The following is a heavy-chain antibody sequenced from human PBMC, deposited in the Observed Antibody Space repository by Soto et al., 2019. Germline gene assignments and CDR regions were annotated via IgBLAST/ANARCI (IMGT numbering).Heavy chain of an antibody. V-gene: IGHV1-2*02. J-gene: IGHJ6*02. D-gene: IGHD3-10*01. Sequence: QVQLVQSGAEVKKPGASVKVSCKASGYTFTGYYMHWVRQAPGQGLEWMGWINPNSGGTNYAQKLRGRVPMTRDTSISTAYREGSRLIWDDTALYYCGREGFTVVGGALYYSSYYGRDVWGQGPTVPASS. CDR2: INPNSGGT. CDR3: GREGFTVVGGALYYSSYYGRDV. CDR1: GYTFTGYY.